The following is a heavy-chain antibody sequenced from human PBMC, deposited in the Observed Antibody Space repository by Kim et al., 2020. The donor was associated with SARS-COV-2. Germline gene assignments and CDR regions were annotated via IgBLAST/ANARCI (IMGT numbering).Heavy chain of an antibody. Sequence: GGSLRLSCAAYGFTFSTYGMSWVRQAPDKGLEWVSVISGSCGTTYYSDSVKGRFTISRDNSKNTLSLQMNSLRAEDTAEYYCAKSNSGYYAYLDSWGQGILVTVSS. CDR3: AKSNSGYYAYLDS. CDR2: ISGSCGTT. J-gene: IGHJ4*02. CDR1: GFTFSTYG. D-gene: IGHD3-22*01. V-gene: IGHV3-23*01.